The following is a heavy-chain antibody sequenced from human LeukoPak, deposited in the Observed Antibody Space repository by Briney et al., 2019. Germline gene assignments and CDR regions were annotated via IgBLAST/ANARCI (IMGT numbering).Heavy chain of an antibody. CDR3: ARLWGIAAAEVFDP. Sequence: PSETLSLTCTVSGDSISNYYWSWIRQPPGKGLDWIGYIYYSGSTSYNPSLKSRVTISVDTSKNQFSLKLSSVTAADTAVYYCARLWGIAAAEVFDPWGQGTLVTVSS. V-gene: IGHV4-59*08. CDR2: IYYSGST. CDR1: GDSISNYY. J-gene: IGHJ5*02. D-gene: IGHD6-13*01.